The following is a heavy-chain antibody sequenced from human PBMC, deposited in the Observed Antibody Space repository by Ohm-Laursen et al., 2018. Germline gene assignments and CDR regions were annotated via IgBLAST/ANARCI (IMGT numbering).Heavy chain of an antibody. J-gene: IGHJ4*02. Sequence: LSLSCAASGFTFSSYGMHWVRQAPGKGLEWVAVISYDGSNKYYADSVKGRFTISRDNSKNTLYLQMNSLRAEDTAVYYCAKEVFTNSSWYYFDYWGQGTLVTVSS. CDR1: GFTFSSYG. D-gene: IGHD6-13*01. CDR2: ISYDGSNK. V-gene: IGHV3-30*18. CDR3: AKEVFTNSSWYYFDY.